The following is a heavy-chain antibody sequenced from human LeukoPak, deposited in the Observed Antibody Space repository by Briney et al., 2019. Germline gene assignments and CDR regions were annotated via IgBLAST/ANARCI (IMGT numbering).Heavy chain of an antibody. CDR1: GNYW. Sequence: GGSLRLSCAASGNYWMHWVRQAPGKGLVWVSHINSDGSWTCYADSVKGRFTISKDNAKNTVYLQMNSLRAEDTAVYYCVSFYETYWGRGTLVTVSS. V-gene: IGHV3-74*01. J-gene: IGHJ4*02. D-gene: IGHD2/OR15-2a*01. CDR2: INSDGSWT. CDR3: VSFYETY.